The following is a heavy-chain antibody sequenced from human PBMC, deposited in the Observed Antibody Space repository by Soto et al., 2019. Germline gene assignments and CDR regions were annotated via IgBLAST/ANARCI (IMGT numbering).Heavy chain of an antibody. V-gene: IGHV4-34*01. J-gene: IGHJ6*02. D-gene: IGHD6-19*01. CDR1: GDSLRGQS. CDR3: AREDSYGWSGESLDV. CDR2: LDQRGGT. Sequence: QVQLQQWGAGLLKASETLSLTCAVVGDSLRGQSWNWIRQSPGKGLEWIGELDQRGGTDYNASLKSRAIISADTSKNPFSLTLTSVTAADTAVYYCAREDSYGWSGESLDVWGQGTTVTVSS.